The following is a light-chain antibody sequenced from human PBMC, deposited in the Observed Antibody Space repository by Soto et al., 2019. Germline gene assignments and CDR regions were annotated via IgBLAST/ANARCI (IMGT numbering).Light chain of an antibody. CDR3: SSYAGNSNLV. CDR2: EVS. Sequence: QSVLTQPPSASGSPGQSVTISCTGTSSDIGTYDYVSWYQQHPGKAPQLMIFEVSKRPSGVPDRFSGSKSGNTASLTVSGLQAEDEADYYCSSYAGNSNLVFGGGTQLTVL. V-gene: IGLV2-8*01. CDR1: SSDIGTYDY. J-gene: IGLJ3*02.